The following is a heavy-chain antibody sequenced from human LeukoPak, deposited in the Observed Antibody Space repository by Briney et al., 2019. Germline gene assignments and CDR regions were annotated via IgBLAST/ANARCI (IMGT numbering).Heavy chain of an antibody. CDR3: ARESLPQLRYFDWLPPYDAFDI. D-gene: IGHD3-9*01. CDR2: IKQDGNEK. J-gene: IGHJ3*02. CDR1: GFTFSSYW. Sequence: GGSLRLSCAASGFTFSSYWMSWVRQAPGKGLEWVANIKQDGNEKYYADSVKGRFTISRDNAKNTLYLQMNSLRAEDTAVYYCARESLPQLRYFDWLPPYDAFDIWGQGTMVTVSS. V-gene: IGHV3-7*01.